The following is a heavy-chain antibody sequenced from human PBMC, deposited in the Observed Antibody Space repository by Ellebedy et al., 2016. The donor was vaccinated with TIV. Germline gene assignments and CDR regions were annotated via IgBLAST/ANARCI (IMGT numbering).Heavy chain of an antibody. D-gene: IGHD1-1*01. Sequence: MPSETLSLTCTVSRASMSGYFWSWIRLAPGIGLEWIGDIYDSGSANYNPSLEGRVTMSVDTSKNQFSLRMNSVTSADTAVYYCARSPPPRTGTLDYWGQGTLVTVSS. CDR2: IYDSGSA. CDR3: ARSPPPRTGTLDY. V-gene: IGHV4-59*01. J-gene: IGHJ4*02. CDR1: RASMSGYF.